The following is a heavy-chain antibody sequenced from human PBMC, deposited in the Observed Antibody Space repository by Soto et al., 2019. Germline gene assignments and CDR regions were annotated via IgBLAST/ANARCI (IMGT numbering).Heavy chain of an antibody. V-gene: IGHV1-69*01. D-gene: IGHD3-22*01. CDR1: GGTFRSYA. J-gene: IGHJ4*02. CDR2: LIPIIGSA. Sequence: QVQLVQSGAEVKKPGASVKVSCKASGGTFRSYAISWVRQAPGQGLEWMGGLIPIIGSANYAQKFQGRVTITADESTSTAYLELSIFRSEDPAVYYCAGSYSSGYYVYYFDYGGQGTLVTVS. CDR3: AGSYSSGYYVYYFDY.